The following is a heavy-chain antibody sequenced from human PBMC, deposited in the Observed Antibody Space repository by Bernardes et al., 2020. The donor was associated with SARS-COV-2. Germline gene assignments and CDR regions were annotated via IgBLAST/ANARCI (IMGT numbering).Heavy chain of an antibody. V-gene: IGHV4-39*01. CDR3: AGSSCGVDCYIGGLRSWDYGMDV. CDR2: NYSSGYS. J-gene: IGHJ6*02. Sequence: ETLSPTSTASGGSISSTNDDWGWLLEAPGKGLEFLGSNYSSGYSYYSSSLQCPVTETVHTSKNPFSLSLSIVTAAGTAVYYCAGSSCGVDCYIGGLRSWDYGMDVWRQGLTVAVSS. D-gene: IGHD2-21*02. CDR1: GGSISSTNDD.